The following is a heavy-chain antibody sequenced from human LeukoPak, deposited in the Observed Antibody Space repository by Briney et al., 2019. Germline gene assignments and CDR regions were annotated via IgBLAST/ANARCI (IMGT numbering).Heavy chain of an antibody. CDR1: GGSFSGYY. V-gene: IGHV4-34*01. CDR3: ARVPAAIEGVWFDP. J-gene: IGHJ5*02. Sequence: SETLSLTCAVYGGSFSGYYWSWIRQSTGKGLEWIGEINHSGSSNHNPSLKSRVTISVDTSKNQFSLRLSSVTAADTAVYYCARVPAAIEGVWFDPWGQGTLVTVSS. CDR2: INHSGSS. D-gene: IGHD2-2*02.